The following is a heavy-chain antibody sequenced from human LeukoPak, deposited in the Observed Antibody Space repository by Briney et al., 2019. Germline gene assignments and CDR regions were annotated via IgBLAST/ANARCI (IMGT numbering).Heavy chain of an antibody. CDR3: AKAYGSGWPSHFDY. CDR2: IRYDGSNK. CDR1: GFTFSSYG. Sequence: GGSLRLSCAASGFTFSSYGMHWVRQAPGKGLEWVAFIRYDGSNKYYADSVKGRFTISRDNSKNTLYLQMNSLRAEDTAVYYCAKAYGSGWPSHFDYWGQGTLVTVSS. D-gene: IGHD6-19*01. V-gene: IGHV3-30*02. J-gene: IGHJ4*02.